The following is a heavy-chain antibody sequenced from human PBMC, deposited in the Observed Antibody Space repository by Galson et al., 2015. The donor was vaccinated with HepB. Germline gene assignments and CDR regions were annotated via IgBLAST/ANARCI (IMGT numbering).Heavy chain of an antibody. J-gene: IGHJ4*02. D-gene: IGHD3-10*01. CDR1: GDSVPSNSAA. CDR2: TYYRSKWYN. CDR3: ARESPWGDYGSGSFIYYFDY. V-gene: IGHV6-1*01. Sequence: CAISGDSVPSNSAAWNWIRQSPSRGLEWLGRTYYRSKWYNDYAVSVKSRITINPDTSKNQFSLQLNSVTPEDTAVYYCARESPWGDYGSGSFIYYFDYWGQGTLVTVSS.